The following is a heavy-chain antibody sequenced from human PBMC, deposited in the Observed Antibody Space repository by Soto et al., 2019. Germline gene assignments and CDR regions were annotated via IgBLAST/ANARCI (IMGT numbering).Heavy chain of an antibody. J-gene: IGHJ6*02. V-gene: IGHV3-23*01. CDR2: ISGSGGST. D-gene: IGHD3-10*01. CDR1: GFTFSSYA. CDR3: AKGASGYYYYGMDV. Sequence: EVQLLESGGGLVQPGGSLRLSCAASGFTFSSYAMSWVRQAPGKGLEWVSAISGSGGSTYYADSVKGRFTISRDNSKNTRYRQMNSLRAEDTAVYYCAKGASGYYYYGMDVWGQGTTVTVSS.